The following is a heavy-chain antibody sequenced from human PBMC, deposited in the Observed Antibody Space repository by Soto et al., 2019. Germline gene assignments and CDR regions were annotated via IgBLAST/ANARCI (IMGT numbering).Heavy chain of an antibody. CDR3: ARLYSSSSGKNFDY. V-gene: IGHV4-59*01. J-gene: IGHJ4*02. CDR1: GGSISSYY. Sequence: TLSLTCTVSGGSISSYYWSWIRQPPGKGLEWIGYIYNSGSTSYNPSLKSRVTISVDMSKNQFSLKLSSVTAADTAVYYCARLYSSSSGKNFDYWGQGTLVTVSS. D-gene: IGHD6-6*01. CDR2: IYNSGST.